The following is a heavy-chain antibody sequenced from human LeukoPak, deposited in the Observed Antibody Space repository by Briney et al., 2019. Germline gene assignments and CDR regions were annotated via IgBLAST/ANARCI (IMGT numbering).Heavy chain of an antibody. D-gene: IGHD1-26*01. V-gene: IGHV4-59*01. CDR1: GGSISSYY. CDR3: ARDNSVGETAWWFDP. Sequence: SETLSLTCTVSGGSISSYYWSWIRQPPGKGLEWIGFIYDSGSTNYNPSLKSRVTISVDTSKNQFSLKLRSVTAADTAVYYCARDNSVGETAWWFDPWGQGTLVTVSS. J-gene: IGHJ5*02. CDR2: IYDSGST.